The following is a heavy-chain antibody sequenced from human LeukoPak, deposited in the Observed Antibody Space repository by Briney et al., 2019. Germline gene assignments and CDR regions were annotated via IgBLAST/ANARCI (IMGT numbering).Heavy chain of an antibody. CDR1: GGSFSGYY. Sequence: PSETLSLTCAVYGGSFSGYYWGWIRQPPGKGLEWIGTIYYSGSTSYNASLKSRVTISEDTFKNQFSLKLSSVTAADTAVYYCVRHLTYYYGSGSYYLDYWGQGTLVTVSS. J-gene: IGHJ4*02. CDR3: VRHLTYYYGSGSYYLDY. CDR2: IYYSGST. D-gene: IGHD3-10*01. V-gene: IGHV4-39*01.